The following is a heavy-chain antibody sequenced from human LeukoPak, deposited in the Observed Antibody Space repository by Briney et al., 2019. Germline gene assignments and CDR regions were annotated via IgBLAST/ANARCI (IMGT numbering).Heavy chain of an antibody. CDR3: ARPTDGDSTRYGMDV. Sequence: GGSLRLSCAASGFVVGGNYMSWVRQAPGKGLEWVSVIYSGGSTYYADSVKGRFSTSRDSSTSTLFLQMDSLRVEDTAVYYCARPTDGDSTRYGMDVWGQGTTVIVSS. CDR2: IYSGGST. V-gene: IGHV3-53*01. D-gene: IGHD2-21*02. J-gene: IGHJ6*02. CDR1: GFVVGGNY.